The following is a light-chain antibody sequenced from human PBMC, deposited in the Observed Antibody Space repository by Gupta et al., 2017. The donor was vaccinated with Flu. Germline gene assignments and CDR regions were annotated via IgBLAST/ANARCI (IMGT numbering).Light chain of an antibody. J-gene: IGKJ1*01. CDR3: QLLKT. V-gene: IGKV1-9*01. CDR2: GAS. CDR1: HDISSY. Sequence: LTQSPSFLSASVVGTGTITCRESHDISSYLAWYQQRPGQAPKLLIYGASTFQSGVQSRFSGSRSGTEFTLTGIGLQPDDSATNYGQLLKTFGRGTKVEIK.